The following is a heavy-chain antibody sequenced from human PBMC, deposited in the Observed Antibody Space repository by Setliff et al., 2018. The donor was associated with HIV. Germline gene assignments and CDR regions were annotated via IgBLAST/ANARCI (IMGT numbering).Heavy chain of an antibody. Sequence: PSETLSLTCTVSGGSISSDYWSWIRQPPGKGLEWIGRIDARGSANYNPSLNSRVTISVDTSKNHFSLTLSSVTAADTAVYYCARRAGSDYFTRFDYWGQGTLVTVSS. CDR2: IDARGSA. V-gene: IGHV4-4*09. CDR1: GGSISSDY. CDR3: ARRAGSDYFTRFDY. D-gene: IGHD3-10*01. J-gene: IGHJ4*02.